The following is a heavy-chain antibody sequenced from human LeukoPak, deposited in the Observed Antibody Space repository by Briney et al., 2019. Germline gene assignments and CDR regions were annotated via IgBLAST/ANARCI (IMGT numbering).Heavy chain of an antibody. CDR1: GATFSSYA. CDR2: IIPIFGTA. J-gene: IGHJ4*02. V-gene: IGHV1-69*13. Sequence: SVKVSCKASGATFSSYAISWVRQAPGQGLEWMGGIIPIFGTANYAQKFQGRVTITADESTSTAYMELSSLRSEDTAVYYCARARVYCSSTSCSYFDYWGQGTLVTVSS. CDR3: ARARVYCSSTSCSYFDY. D-gene: IGHD2-2*01.